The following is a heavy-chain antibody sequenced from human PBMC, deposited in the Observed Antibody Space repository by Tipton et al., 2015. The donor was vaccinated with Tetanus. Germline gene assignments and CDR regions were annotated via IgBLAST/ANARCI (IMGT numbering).Heavy chain of an antibody. V-gene: IGHV3-7*01. CDR2: IKQDGSAK. J-gene: IGHJ4*02. D-gene: IGHD1-26*01. Sequence: SGAEVKKPGASVKVSCKASGYTFTSYGISWVRQAPGKGLEWVANIKQDGSAKYYVDSVKGRFTISRDNAKNSLSLQMNSLRAEDTAVYYCARGWELFHEVAWDWGQGTLVTVSS. CDR3: ARGWELFHEVAWD. CDR1: GYTFTSYG.